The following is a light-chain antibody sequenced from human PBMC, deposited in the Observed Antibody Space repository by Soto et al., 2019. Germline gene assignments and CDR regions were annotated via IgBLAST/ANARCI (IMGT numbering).Light chain of an antibody. CDR3: QQYNSYALT. CDR1: RTVSNW. Sequence: DIQMTQSPSTLSASVGDRVTISCRASRTVSNWLAWYQHQPGRAPRILISRASTLESGVPPRFRGSGFGTEFTLTIDRLQPDDSGTYYCQQYNSYALTFGQGTRLEIK. CDR2: RAS. V-gene: IGKV1-5*03. J-gene: IGKJ5*01.